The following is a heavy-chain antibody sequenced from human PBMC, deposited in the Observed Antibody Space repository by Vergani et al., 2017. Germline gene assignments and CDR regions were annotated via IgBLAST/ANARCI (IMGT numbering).Heavy chain of an antibody. CDR3: AKVGGSTSCPYGGGAFDV. D-gene: IGHD2-2*01. Sequence: EVQLVESGGGLVQPGGSLRLSCAASGFTFYSYAMTWVRQAPGKGLEWVSGINNNGGSTYYADSVKGRFTISRDNSKNTLYLQMTDLRAEDTATYYCAKVGGSTSCPYGGGAFDVWGHGTMVTVSS. CDR2: INNNGGST. V-gene: IGHV3-23*04. CDR1: GFTFYSYA. J-gene: IGHJ3*01.